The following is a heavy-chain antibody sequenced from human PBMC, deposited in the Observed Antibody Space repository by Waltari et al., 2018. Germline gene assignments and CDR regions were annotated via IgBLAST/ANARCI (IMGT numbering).Heavy chain of an antibody. CDR1: GYTFTSYS. D-gene: IGHD6-19*01. Sequence: QVQLLQSGAEVKKPGASVQVSCKTSGYTFTSYSISWVRQAHGQGLEWVGWISSYNSNTNYAQTLQGRVTMTTDTATSTAYMELRSLRSDDTAVYYCARDGGRSGNLYWGQGTLVTVSS. V-gene: IGHV1-18*01. CDR3: ARDGGRSGNLY. J-gene: IGHJ4*02. CDR2: ISSYNSNT.